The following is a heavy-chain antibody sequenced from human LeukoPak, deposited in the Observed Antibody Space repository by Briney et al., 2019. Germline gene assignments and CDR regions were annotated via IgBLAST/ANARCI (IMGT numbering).Heavy chain of an antibody. V-gene: IGHV4-4*07. CDR1: GGSISSYY. J-gene: IGHJ4*02. CDR3: AREGSSGYYPYLDY. CDR2: IYSSGNT. Sequence: PSETLSLTCTVSGGSISSYYWSWIRQPAGKGLEWIGHIYSSGNTNYDPSLKSRVTMSVDTSQNQFSLKLSSVTAADTAVYFCAREGSSGYYPYLDYWGQGTLVTVSS. D-gene: IGHD3-22*01.